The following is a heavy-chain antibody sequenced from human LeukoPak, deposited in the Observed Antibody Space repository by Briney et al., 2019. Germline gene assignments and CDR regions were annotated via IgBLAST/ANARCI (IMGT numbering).Heavy chain of an antibody. J-gene: IGHJ3*02. CDR1: GGSISSGGYY. Sequence: SETLSLTCTVSGGSISSGGYYWSWIRQHPGKGLERIGYIYYSGSTYYNPSLKSRVTISVDTSKNQFSLKLSSVTAADTAVYYCAREIKRAFDIWGQGTMVTVSS. V-gene: IGHV4-31*03. CDR3: AREIKRAFDI. CDR2: IYYSGST.